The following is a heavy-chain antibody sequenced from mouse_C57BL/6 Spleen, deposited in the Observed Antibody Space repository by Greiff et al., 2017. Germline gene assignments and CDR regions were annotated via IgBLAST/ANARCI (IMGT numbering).Heavy chain of an antibody. Sequence: VQLQQSGTVLARPGASVTMSCKTSGYTFTSYWMHWVKQRPGQGLEWIGAIYPGNSDTSYNQKFKGKAKLTAVTSASTAYMELSSLTNEDSAVYYCTRDYYGSSHWYFDVWGTGTTVTVSS. CDR2: IYPGNSDT. V-gene: IGHV1-5*01. CDR3: TRDYYGSSHWYFDV. D-gene: IGHD1-1*01. J-gene: IGHJ1*03. CDR1: GYTFTSYW.